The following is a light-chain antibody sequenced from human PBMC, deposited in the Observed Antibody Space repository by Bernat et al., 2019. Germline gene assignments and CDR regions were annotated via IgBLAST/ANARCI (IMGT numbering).Light chain of an antibody. CDR1: SSDVGYYNR. CDR2: EVN. Sequence: HSALTQPPSVSGSPGQSVTISCTGTSSDVGYYNRVSWYRQPPGTAPKLMIYEVNNRPSGVSDRFSGSKSGNTASLTISGLQAEDEADYYCSSYSSTGTYVVSGGGTKLTVL. CDR3: SSYSSTGTYVV. J-gene: IGLJ2*01. V-gene: IGLV2-18*02.